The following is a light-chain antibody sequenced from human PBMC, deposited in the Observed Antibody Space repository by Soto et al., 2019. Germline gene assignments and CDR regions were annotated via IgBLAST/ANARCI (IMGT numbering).Light chain of an antibody. V-gene: IGLV2-8*01. Sequence: QSALTQPPSASGSPGQSVTISCTGTSSDVGGYNYVSWYQQHPGKAPKLMIYEVSKRPSGVPDRFSGSKSGNTASLTVSGLQAEDGADYYCSSYAGTNNLWVFGGGTKVTVL. CDR3: SSYAGTNNLWV. J-gene: IGLJ3*02. CDR2: EVS. CDR1: SSDVGGYNY.